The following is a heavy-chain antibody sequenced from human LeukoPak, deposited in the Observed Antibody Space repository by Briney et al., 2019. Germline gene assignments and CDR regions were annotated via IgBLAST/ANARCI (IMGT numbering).Heavy chain of an antibody. CDR3: AKDVLLWFGELFPYYYYYGMDV. D-gene: IGHD3-10*01. CDR2: IRYDGSNK. V-gene: IGHV3-30*02. J-gene: IGHJ6*02. Sequence: GGSLRLSCAASGFTFSSYGMHWVRQAPGKGLEWVAFIRYDGSNKYYADSVKGRFTISRDNSKNTLYLQMNSLRAEDTAVYYCAKDVLLWFGELFPYYYYYGMDVWGQGTTVTVSS. CDR1: GFTFSSYG.